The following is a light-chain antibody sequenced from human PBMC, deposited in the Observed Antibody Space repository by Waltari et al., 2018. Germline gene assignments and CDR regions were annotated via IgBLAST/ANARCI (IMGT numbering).Light chain of an antibody. V-gene: IGLV2-23*02. CDR1: TRDVGSYDL. CDR3: CSYAGRGTYV. Sequence: QSALTQPASGSGTPGQSITISCSGTTRDVGSYDLVPCYQHHPGEAPKLLICEVFKRPPDTSSRFSGAKSGSTASLTISGLQPEDEADYYCCSYAGRGTYVFGSGTKVTVL. J-gene: IGLJ1*01. CDR2: EVF.